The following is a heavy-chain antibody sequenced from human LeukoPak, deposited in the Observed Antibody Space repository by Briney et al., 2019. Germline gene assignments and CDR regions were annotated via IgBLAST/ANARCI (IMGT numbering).Heavy chain of an antibody. V-gene: IGHV3-21*01. J-gene: IGHJ6*03. CDR2: ISSSSSYI. Sequence: KPGGSLRLSCAASGFSFSSYSMNWVRQAPGKGLEWVSSISSSSSYIYYADSVKGRFTISRDNAKNSVYLEMNSLRAEDTAVYYCARDPTDRYSSSWYDYYYYMDVWGKGTTVTVSS. CDR3: ARDPTDRYSSSWYDYYYYMDV. D-gene: IGHD6-13*01. CDR1: GFSFSSYS.